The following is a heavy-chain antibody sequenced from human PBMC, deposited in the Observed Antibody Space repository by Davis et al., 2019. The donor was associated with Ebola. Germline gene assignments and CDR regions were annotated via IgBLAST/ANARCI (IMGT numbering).Heavy chain of an antibody. V-gene: IGHV1-18*01. CDR2: ISAYNGNT. J-gene: IGHJ5*02. CDR1: GYPFASYG. D-gene: IGHD3-3*01. CDR3: ARGPHLYYDFWSGSPRENWFDP. Sequence: ASVKVSCKASGYPFASYGISWVRQAPGQGLEWMGWISAYNGNTNYAQKLQGRVTMTTDTSTSTAYMELRSLRSDDTAVYYCARGPHLYYDFWSGSPRENWFDPWGQGTLVTVSS.